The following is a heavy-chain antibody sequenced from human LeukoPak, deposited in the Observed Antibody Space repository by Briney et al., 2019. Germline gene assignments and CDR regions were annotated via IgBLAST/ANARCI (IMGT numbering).Heavy chain of an antibody. J-gene: IGHJ4*02. Sequence: SETLSLTCTVSGGSINNYYWGWIRQPPGKGLEWIGYTYYTGSTNYNPSLKSRVTISLDTSKNQFSLKLSSVTAADTAVYYCARTTVVTPYFNYWGQGTLVTVSS. CDR2: TYYTGST. V-gene: IGHV4-59*01. D-gene: IGHD4-23*01. CDR1: GGSINNYY. CDR3: ARTTVVTPYFNY.